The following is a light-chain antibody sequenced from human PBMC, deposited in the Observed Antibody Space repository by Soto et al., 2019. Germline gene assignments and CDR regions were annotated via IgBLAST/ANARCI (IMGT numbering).Light chain of an antibody. CDR1: QSVNLN. CDR2: GAS. Sequence: ETMLTQSPGTLSVSPGEGAPLSCTASQSVNLNLAWYQQKPGQPPRLLLYGASTRATGITVRFRGSGSGTEFTLTSSCLQSEYSAVYCCHQYNAWLRGIFGPGTKVDIK. V-gene: IGKV3-15*01. CDR3: HQYNAWLRGI. J-gene: IGKJ3*01.